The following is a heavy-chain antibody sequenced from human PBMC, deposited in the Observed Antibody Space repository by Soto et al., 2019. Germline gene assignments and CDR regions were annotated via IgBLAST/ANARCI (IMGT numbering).Heavy chain of an antibody. CDR1: GDTFTNFG. CDR2: IATYNSNK. V-gene: IGHV1-18*01. Sequence: GASVKVSCKTSGDTFTNFGLSWVRQAPGQGLEWMGWIATYNSNKNYAQKFQGRLTLTTDTSTSTGYMELKSLEYDDTAVYYCARVIRGVVNWLDPWGQGTLVTVYS. J-gene: IGHJ5*02. CDR3: ARVIRGVVNWLDP. D-gene: IGHD3-10*01.